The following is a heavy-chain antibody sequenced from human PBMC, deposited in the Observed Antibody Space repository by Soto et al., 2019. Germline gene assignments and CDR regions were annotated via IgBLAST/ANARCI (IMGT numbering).Heavy chain of an antibody. CDR2: IVVGSGNT. CDR1: GFTFTSSA. Sequence: SVKVSCKASGFTFTSSAVQWVRQARGQRLEWIGWIVVGSGNTNYAQKFQERVTITRDMSTSTAYMELSSLRSEDTAVYYCAAERDCSGGSCYSYYGMDVWGQGTMVTVSS. V-gene: IGHV1-58*01. CDR3: AAERDCSGGSCYSYYGMDV. J-gene: IGHJ6*02. D-gene: IGHD2-15*01.